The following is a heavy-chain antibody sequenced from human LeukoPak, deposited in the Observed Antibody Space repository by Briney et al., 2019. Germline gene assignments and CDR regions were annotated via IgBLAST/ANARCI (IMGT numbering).Heavy chain of an antibody. J-gene: IGHJ4*02. CDR1: SGSINTFY. V-gene: IGHV4-59*08. Sequence: SETLSLTCTVSSGSINTFYWSWIRQPPGTGPEWIGLTSDSGSTNYNPSLNSRVTISVDTSKNQFSLKLSSVTAADTAVYYCARVVRGDFFDYWGQGTLVTVSS. CDR2: TSDSGST. CDR3: ARVVRGDFFDY. D-gene: IGHD3-10*01.